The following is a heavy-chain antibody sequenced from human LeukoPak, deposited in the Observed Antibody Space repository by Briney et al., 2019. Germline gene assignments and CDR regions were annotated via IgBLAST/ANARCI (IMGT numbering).Heavy chain of an antibody. CDR1: GFTFSSYA. CDR2: ISYDGSNK. D-gene: IGHD2-15*01. V-gene: IGHV3-30-3*01. J-gene: IGHJ6*02. Sequence: GGSLRLSCAASGFTFSSYAMNWVRQAPGKGLEWVALISYDGSNKNYADSVKGRFTISRDNSKNMLYLQMASLRAEDTAVYYCARDIASVRMDVWGQGTTVTVSS. CDR3: ARDIASVRMDV.